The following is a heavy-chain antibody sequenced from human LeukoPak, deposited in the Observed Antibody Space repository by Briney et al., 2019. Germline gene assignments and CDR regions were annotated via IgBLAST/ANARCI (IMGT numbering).Heavy chain of an antibody. J-gene: IGHJ4*02. Sequence: PGGSLRLSCTASGFTFSNYDIHWVRQAPGKGLEWVAFIQYDGSNKYYADSVKGRFTISRDNSKNTLYLLMNSLRAEGTAVYYCAKVSGVGSSWSPFDYWGQGTLVTVSS. CDR3: AKVSGVGSSWSPFDY. CDR1: GFTFSNYD. CDR2: IQYDGSNK. V-gene: IGHV3-30*02. D-gene: IGHD6-13*01.